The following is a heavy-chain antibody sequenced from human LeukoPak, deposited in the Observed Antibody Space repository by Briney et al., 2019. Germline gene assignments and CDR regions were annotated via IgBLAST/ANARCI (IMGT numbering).Heavy chain of an antibody. CDR2: INHSGST. Sequence: SSETLSLTCAVYGGSFSGYYWSWIRQPPGKGLEWIGEINHSGSTNYNPSLKSRVTISVDTSKNQFSLKLSSVTAADTAAYYCARGGGNTEEQWLVGYFDYWGQGTLVTVSS. V-gene: IGHV4-34*01. D-gene: IGHD6-19*01. J-gene: IGHJ4*02. CDR3: ARGGGNTEEQWLVGYFDY. CDR1: GGSFSGYY.